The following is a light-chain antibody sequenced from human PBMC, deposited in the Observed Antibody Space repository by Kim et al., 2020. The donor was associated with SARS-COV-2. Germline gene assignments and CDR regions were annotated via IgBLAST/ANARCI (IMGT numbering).Light chain of an antibody. J-gene: IGKJ2*01. CDR3: QQCNNWPYT. CDR1: QSVSSN. V-gene: IGKV3-15*01. CDR2: GAS. Sequence: SVSPGERATLSCRASQSVSSNLAWYQQKSGQGPRLLIYGASTRATGIPARFSGSGSGTEFTLTISSLQSEDFAVYYCQQCNNWPYTFGQGTKLEI.